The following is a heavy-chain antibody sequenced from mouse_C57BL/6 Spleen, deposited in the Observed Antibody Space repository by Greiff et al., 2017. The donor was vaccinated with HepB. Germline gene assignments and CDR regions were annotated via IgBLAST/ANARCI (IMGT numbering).Heavy chain of an antibody. V-gene: IGHV7-3*01. CDR2: IRNKANGYTT. Sequence: EVKLVESGGGLVQPGGSLSLSCAASGFTFTDYYMSWVRQPPGKALEWLGFIRNKANGYTTEYSASVKGRFTISRDNSQSILYLQMNSLRAEDSATYYCARFPLITWYFDVWGTGTTVTVSS. CDR3: ARFPLITWYFDV. D-gene: IGHD1-1*01. CDR1: GFTFTDYY. J-gene: IGHJ1*03.